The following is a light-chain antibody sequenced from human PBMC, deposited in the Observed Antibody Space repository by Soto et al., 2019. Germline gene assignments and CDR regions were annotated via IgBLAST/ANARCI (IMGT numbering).Light chain of an antibody. CDR2: GAS. Sequence: EIVLTQSPGTLSLSPGERATLSCRARQSVSSSYLAWYQQKPGQAPRPLIYGASSRAIGIPDRFSGSGSGTDFTLTISRLEPEDFAVYYCQQYGSSPLSYTFGQGTKLEIK. CDR3: QQYGSSPLSYT. V-gene: IGKV3-20*01. CDR1: QSVSSSY. J-gene: IGKJ2*01.